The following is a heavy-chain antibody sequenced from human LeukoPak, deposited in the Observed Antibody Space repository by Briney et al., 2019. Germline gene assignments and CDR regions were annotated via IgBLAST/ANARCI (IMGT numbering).Heavy chain of an antibody. D-gene: IGHD1-26*01. CDR2: INHSGST. J-gene: IGHJ4*02. CDR1: GGSFSGYY. V-gene: IGHV4-34*01. CDR3: ARVRAQERRVYFDY. Sequence: PSETLSLTCAVYGGSFSGYYWSWIRQPPGKGLEWIGEINHSGSTNYNPSLKSRVTISVDTSKNQFSLKLSSVTAADTAVYYCARVRAQERRVYFDYWGQGTLVTVSS.